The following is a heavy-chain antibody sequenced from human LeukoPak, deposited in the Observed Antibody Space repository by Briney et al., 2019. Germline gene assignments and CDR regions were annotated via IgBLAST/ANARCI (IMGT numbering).Heavy chain of an antibody. CDR1: GFTFDDYA. CDR2: ISWNSGSI. D-gene: IGHD1-26*01. V-gene: IGHV3-9*01. CDR3: AKDNKGSYYSPYFDY. Sequence: SGGSLRLSCAASGFTFDDYAMHWVRQAPGKGLEWVSGISWNSGSIGYADSVKGRFTISRDNAKNSLYLQMNSLRAEDTALYYCAKDNKGSYYSPYFDYWGQGTLVTVSS. J-gene: IGHJ4*02.